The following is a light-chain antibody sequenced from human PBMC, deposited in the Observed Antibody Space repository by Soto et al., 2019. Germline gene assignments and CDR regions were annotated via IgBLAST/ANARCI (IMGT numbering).Light chain of an antibody. J-gene: IGKJ2*02. Sequence: EIQMTQPPSSMSASVGDRVTISCRASRTISSYLIWYQQKQGKAPQLLIYGASTLQSGVSSRFSGSGFGTDFTLTITNLQPEDFATYYCQQSYSSPRTFGQGTKLDI. V-gene: IGKV1-39*01. CDR1: RTISSY. CDR2: GAS. CDR3: QQSYSSPRT.